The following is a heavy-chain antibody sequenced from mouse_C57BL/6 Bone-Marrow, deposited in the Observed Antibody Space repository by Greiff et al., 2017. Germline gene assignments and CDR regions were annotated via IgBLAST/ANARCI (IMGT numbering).Heavy chain of an antibody. V-gene: IGHV5-17*01. CDR2: ISSGSSTI. D-gene: IGHD1-1*01. CDR1: GFPFSDYG. J-gene: IGHJ2*01. CDR3: ARTITTVVATDY. Sequence: EVQLQESGGGLVKPGGSLKLSCAASGFPFSDYGMHWVRQAPEKGLEWVAYISSGSSTIYYADTVKGRFTISRDNAKNTLFLQMTSLRSEDTAMYYCARTITTVVATDYWGQGTTLTVSS.